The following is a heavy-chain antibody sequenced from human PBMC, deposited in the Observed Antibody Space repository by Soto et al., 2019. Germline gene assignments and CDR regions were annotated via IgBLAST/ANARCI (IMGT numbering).Heavy chain of an antibody. J-gene: IGHJ4*02. CDR3: AKDKARTRGDFTIFGGALD. CDR2: ISGSGGST. CDR1: GFTFSSYA. V-gene: IGHV3-23*01. Sequence: GGSLRLSCAASGFTFSSYAMSWVRQAPGKGLEWVSAISGSGGSTYYADSVKGRFTISRDNSKNTLYLQMNSLRAEDTAVYYCAKDKARTRGDFTIFGGALDWGQGTLVTVSS. D-gene: IGHD3-3*01.